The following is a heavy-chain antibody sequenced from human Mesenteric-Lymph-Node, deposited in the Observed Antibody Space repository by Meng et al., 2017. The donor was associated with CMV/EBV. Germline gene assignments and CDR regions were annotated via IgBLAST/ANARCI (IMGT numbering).Heavy chain of an antibody. CDR2: INYRGDT. Sequence: SETLSLTCTVSGYSISSGYYWSWIRQPPGKELEWIATINYRGDTYFNPSLKSRVTISVDTSKNQFSLKLRSVTATDTAIYSCARYYGSLRQFDYWGQGTLVTVSS. V-gene: IGHV4-38-2*02. CDR1: GYSISSGYY. CDR3: ARYYGSLRQFDY. D-gene: IGHD4-17*01. J-gene: IGHJ4*02.